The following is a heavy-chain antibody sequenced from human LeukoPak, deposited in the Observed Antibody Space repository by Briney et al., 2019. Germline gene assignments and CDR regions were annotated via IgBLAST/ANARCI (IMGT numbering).Heavy chain of an antibody. CDR3: AIFQGTYGDNDNDY. CDR1: GGTLRNNA. Sequence: SVTVSYKDSGGTLRNNAIHWVRPAPGKGLAWMGGIIPMIDTPKYAQRFQRRVTITADDSTGTSYMVVSSLRSEDTAVYYCAIFQGTYGDNDNDYWGQGTLVTVSS. V-gene: IGHV1-69*13. D-gene: IGHD4-17*01. CDR2: IIPMIDTP. J-gene: IGHJ4*02.